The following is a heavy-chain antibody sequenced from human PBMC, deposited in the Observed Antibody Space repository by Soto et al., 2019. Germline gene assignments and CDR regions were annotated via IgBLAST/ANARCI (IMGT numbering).Heavy chain of an antibody. CDR1: GYTFTSYY. V-gene: IGHV1-46*01. CDR2: INPSGGST. D-gene: IGHD7-27*01. J-gene: IGHJ6*02. Sequence: ASVKVSCKASGYTFTSYYMHWVRQAPGQGLEWMGIINPSGGSTSYAQKFQGRVTMTRDTSTSTVYMELSSLRSEDTAVYYCARVVDWGGQYYYYYGMDVWGQGTTVTVSS. CDR3: ARVVDWGGQYYYYYGMDV.